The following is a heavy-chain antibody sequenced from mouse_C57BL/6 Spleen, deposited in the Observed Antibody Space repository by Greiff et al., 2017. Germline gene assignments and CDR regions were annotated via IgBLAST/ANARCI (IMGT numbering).Heavy chain of an antibody. J-gene: IGHJ3*01. V-gene: IGHV1-80*01. D-gene: IGHD3-2*02. CDR3: AGDSSGYPAWFAY. Sequence: QVQLQQSGAELVKPGASVKISCKASGYAFSSYWMNWVKQRPGKGLEWIGQIYPGDGDTNYNGKFKGKATLTADKSSSTAYMQLSSLTSEDSAVYFCAGDSSGYPAWFAYWGQGTLVTVSA. CDR1: GYAFSSYW. CDR2: IYPGDGDT.